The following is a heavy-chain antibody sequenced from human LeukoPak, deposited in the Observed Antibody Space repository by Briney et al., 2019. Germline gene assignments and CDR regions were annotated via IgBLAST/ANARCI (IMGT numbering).Heavy chain of an antibody. V-gene: IGHV3-48*04. CDR1: GFTFSSYS. J-gene: IGHJ6*03. CDR3: ARDGGYSYGYSPTLGYHYYYMDV. CDR2: ISSSSSTI. Sequence: GGSLRLSCAASGFTFSSYSMNWVRQAPGKGLEWVSYISSSSSTIYYADSVKGRFTISRDNAKNSLYLQMNSLRAEDTAVYYCARDGGYSYGYSPTLGYHYYYMDVWGKGTTVTVSS. D-gene: IGHD5-18*01.